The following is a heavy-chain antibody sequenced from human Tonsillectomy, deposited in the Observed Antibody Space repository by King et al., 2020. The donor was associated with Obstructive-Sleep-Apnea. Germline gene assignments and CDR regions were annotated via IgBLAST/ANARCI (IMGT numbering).Heavy chain of an antibody. CDR3: ASGGYCSSTSCSNWFDP. J-gene: IGHJ5*02. Sequence: QLQESGPGLVEPSGTLSLTCGVSGGSISSSNWCSWGRQPPGKGLEWIGGIFPSGSTNYNPSLNIRVTISGDKTKNQVSLKLSFVSAADTAVYYCASGGYCSSTSCSNWFDPWGQGTLVTVSS. D-gene: IGHD2-2*01. V-gene: IGHV4-4*02. CDR1: GGSISSSNW. CDR2: IFPSGST.